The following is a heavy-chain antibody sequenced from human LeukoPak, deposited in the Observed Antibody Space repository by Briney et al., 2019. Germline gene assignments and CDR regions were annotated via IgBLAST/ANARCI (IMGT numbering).Heavy chain of an antibody. CDR3: TRDRRIRGVIVFDP. CDR2: MNPNSGNT. V-gene: IGHV1-8*01. D-gene: IGHD3-10*01. CDR1: GYTFISYD. Sequence: GASVKVSCKASGYTFISYDINWVRQATGQGLEWMGWMNPNSGNTGYAQKFQGRVTMTKNTSINTAYMEMTSLTLEDTAVYYCTRDRRIRGVIVFDPWGQGTQVIVSS. J-gene: IGHJ5*02.